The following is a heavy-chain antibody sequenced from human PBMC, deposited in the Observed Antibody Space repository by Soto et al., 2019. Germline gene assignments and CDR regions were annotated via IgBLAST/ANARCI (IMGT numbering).Heavy chain of an antibody. CDR1: GGSISSYF. Sequence: SETLSLTCTVSGGSISSYFWSWIRQPPGRGLEWIGYAYDSGSPNYNPSLKSRVTMSVDTSKNQFSLKLTSVTAADTAIYYCARATASRARGVFDYWGQGALVTVSS. D-gene: IGHD2-21*01. V-gene: IGHV4-59*01. CDR3: ARATASRARGVFDY. J-gene: IGHJ4*02. CDR2: AYDSGSP.